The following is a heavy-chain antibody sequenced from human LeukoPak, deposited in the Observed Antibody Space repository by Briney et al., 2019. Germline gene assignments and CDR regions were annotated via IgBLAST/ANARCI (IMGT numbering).Heavy chain of an antibody. V-gene: IGHV1-69*01. D-gene: IGHD1-26*01. Sequence: ASVKVSCKASGGTFTIVAINWVREAPGQGLEVMGGIIPIFGTPNYAQKFQGRLTITADESTSTAYMELSSLRSEDTAVYYCAGGSVVGATYFDCWGQGTLVTVSS. CDR2: IIPIFGTP. CDR3: AGGSVVGATYFDC. CDR1: GGTFTIVA. J-gene: IGHJ4*02.